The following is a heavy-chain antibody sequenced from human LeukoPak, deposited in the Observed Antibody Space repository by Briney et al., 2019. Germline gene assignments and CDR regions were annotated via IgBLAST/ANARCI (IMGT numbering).Heavy chain of an antibody. CDR2: IYTSGST. CDR3: ARGVNSGYFDY. V-gene: IGHV4-61*02. J-gene: IGHJ4*02. D-gene: IGHD1-26*01. Sequence: PSETLSLTCTVSGGSISSGSYYWSWIRQPAGKGLEWIGRIYTSGSTNYNPSLKSRVTISVDTSKNQFSLKLTSVTAADTAVYYCARGVNSGYFDYCGQGTLVTVSS. CDR1: GGSISSGSYY.